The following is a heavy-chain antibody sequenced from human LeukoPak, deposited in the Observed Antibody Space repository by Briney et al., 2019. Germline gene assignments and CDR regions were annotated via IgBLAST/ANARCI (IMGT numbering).Heavy chain of an antibody. V-gene: IGHV3-53*01. D-gene: IGHD5-12*01. CDR2: IYRGGYT. Sequence: GGSLRLSCAASGFTVSDNYMSWVRQAPGKGLEWVSVIYRGGYTYYADSVKGRFTISRDNSKNTLYFQMNSLRAEDTAVYYCAREGGYGGVFDYWGQGTLVTVSS. J-gene: IGHJ4*02. CDR3: AREGGYGGVFDY. CDR1: GFTVSDNY.